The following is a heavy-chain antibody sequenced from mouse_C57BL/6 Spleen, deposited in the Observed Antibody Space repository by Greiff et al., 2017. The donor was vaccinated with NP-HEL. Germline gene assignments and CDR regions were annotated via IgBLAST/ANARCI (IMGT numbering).Heavy chain of an antibody. CDR1: GFTLSDYG. CDR3: ARAFSYAMDY. CDR2: ISSGSSTI. V-gene: IGHV5-17*01. J-gene: IGHJ4*01. Sequence: VQLQESGGGLVKPGGSLKLSCAASGFTLSDYGMHWVRQAPEKGLEWVAYISSGSSTIYYADTVKGRFTISRDNAKNTLFLQMTSLRSEDTAMYYCARAFSYAMDYWGQGTSVTVSS.